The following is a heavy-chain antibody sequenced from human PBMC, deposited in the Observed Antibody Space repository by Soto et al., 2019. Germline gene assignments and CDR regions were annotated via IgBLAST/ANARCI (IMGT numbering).Heavy chain of an antibody. CDR2: ISGSGGST. D-gene: IGHD2-15*01. Sequence: GGSLRLSCAASGFTFSSYAISWVRQAPGNGLEWVSAISGSGGSTYYADSVKGRFTISRDNSKNTLYLQMNSLRAEDTAVYYCAKALNGYCSGGSCYSLPDAFDIWGQGTMVTVSS. CDR3: AKALNGYCSGGSCYSLPDAFDI. J-gene: IGHJ3*02. V-gene: IGHV3-23*01. CDR1: GFTFSSYA.